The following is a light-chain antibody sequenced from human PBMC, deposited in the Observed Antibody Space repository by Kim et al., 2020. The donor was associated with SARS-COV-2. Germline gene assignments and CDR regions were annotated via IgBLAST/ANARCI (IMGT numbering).Light chain of an antibody. CDR3: QQRNNSPPWT. J-gene: IGKJ1*01. Sequence: EIVLTQSPATLSLSPGDRATLSCRASQFVARYLAWYQQKPGQAPRLLIYDASNRAAGIPARFSGSGSGTDFTLTISRLEPEDCAVYYCQQRNNSPPWTFGQGTKVDIK. V-gene: IGKV3-11*01. CDR1: QFVARY. CDR2: DAS.